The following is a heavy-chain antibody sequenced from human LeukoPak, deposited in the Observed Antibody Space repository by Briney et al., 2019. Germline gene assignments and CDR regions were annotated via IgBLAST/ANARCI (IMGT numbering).Heavy chain of an antibody. CDR2: INPNSGGT. Sequence: ASVKVSCKASGYTFTGYYMHWVRQAPGQGLEWMGWINPNSGGTNYAQKFQGRVTMTRDTSIGTAYMELSRLRSDDTAVYYCARCAYDILTGSLDYWGQGTLVTVSS. D-gene: IGHD3-9*01. J-gene: IGHJ4*02. CDR1: GYTFTGYY. V-gene: IGHV1-2*02. CDR3: ARCAYDILTGSLDY.